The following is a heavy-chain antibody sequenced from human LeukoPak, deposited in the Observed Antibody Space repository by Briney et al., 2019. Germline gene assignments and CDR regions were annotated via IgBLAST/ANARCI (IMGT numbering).Heavy chain of an antibody. CDR1: GFTFSSYA. CDR3: APQASNSSPADY. J-gene: IGHJ4*02. D-gene: IGHD6-13*01. V-gene: IGHV3-30-3*01. CDR2: ISYDGSNK. Sequence: GGSLRLSCAASGFTFSSYAMHWVRQAPGKGLEWVAVISYDGSNKYYADSVKGRFTISRDNSKNTLYLQMNSLRAEDTAVYYCAPQASNSSPADYWGQGTLVTVSS.